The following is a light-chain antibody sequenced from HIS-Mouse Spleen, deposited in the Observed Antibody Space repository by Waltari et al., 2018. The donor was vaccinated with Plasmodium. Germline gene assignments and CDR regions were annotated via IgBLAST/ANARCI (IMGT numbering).Light chain of an antibody. V-gene: IGLV2-8*01. CDR1: SSDVGSYNY. CDR3: SSYAGSNNLV. J-gene: IGLJ2*01. CDR2: EVS. Sequence: QSALTQPPSASGSPGPSVTISCTGTSSDVGSYNYVSWYQQHPGKAPKLMIYEVSKRPSGVPDRFSGSKSGNTASLTVSGLQAEDEADYYCSSYAGSNNLVFGGGTKLTVL.